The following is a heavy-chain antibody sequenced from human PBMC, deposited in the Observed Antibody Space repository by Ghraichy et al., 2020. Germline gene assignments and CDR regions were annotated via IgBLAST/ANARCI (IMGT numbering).Heavy chain of an antibody. D-gene: IGHD3-22*01. CDR2: IKSKRDGATT. V-gene: IGHV3-15*07. CDR3: ATDWHYYLNN. CDR1: GLTFSGAW. Sequence: GGSLRLSCAVSGLTFSGAWMHWVRQTPGKGLEWVGRIKSKRDGATTDYAAPVRGRFTISRDDSENTLYVQMNSLKTEDTGVYFCATDWHYYLNNWGKGTTVTVSS. J-gene: IGHJ6*04.